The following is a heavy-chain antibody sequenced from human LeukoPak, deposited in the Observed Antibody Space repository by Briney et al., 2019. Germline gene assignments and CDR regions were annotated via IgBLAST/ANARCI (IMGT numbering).Heavy chain of an antibody. CDR1: GFTFSSYA. CDR2: IFSNGGGT. D-gene: IGHD1-26*01. Sequence: GGSLRLSCSASGFTFSSYAMHWVRQAPGEGLECVSAIFSNGGGTYYADSVKGRFTISRDNSKNTLYLQKSSLRTEDTAVYFCVKRSGSYWNYFDYGGQGTLVTVP. CDR3: VKRSGSYWNYFDY. V-gene: IGHV3-64D*06. J-gene: IGHJ4*02.